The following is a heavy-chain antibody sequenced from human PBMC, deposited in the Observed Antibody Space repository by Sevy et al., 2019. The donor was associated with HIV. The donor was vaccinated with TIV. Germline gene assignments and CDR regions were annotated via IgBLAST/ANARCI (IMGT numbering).Heavy chain of an antibody. V-gene: IGHV3-43D*03. D-gene: IGHD1-20*01. J-gene: IGHJ4*02. Sequence: GGSLRLSCAASGFTFDHYAMHWVRQAPGKGLEWVSLITWDGGDTYYADSVKGRFTMSRDNRKNSLYLEMNSLRAEDSAFYYCAKAEYNNQGAGLSFDYWGQGTLVTVSS. CDR1: GFTFDHYA. CDR3: AKAEYNNQGAGLSFDY. CDR2: ITWDGGDT.